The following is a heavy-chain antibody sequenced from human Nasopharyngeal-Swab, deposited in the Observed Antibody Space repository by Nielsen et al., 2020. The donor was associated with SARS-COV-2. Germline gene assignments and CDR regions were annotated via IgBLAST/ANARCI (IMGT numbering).Heavy chain of an antibody. CDR2: ISWNSGSI. V-gene: IGHV3-9*01. D-gene: IGHD4-17*01. CDR1: GFTFDDYA. J-gene: IGHJ2*01. Sequence: GGSLRLSCAASGFTFDDYAMHWVRQAPGKGLEWVSGISWNSGSIGYADSVKGRFTISRDNAKNSLYLQMSSLRAEDTALYYCAKGTTVTGYWYFDLWGRGTLVTVSS. CDR3: AKGTTVTGYWYFDL.